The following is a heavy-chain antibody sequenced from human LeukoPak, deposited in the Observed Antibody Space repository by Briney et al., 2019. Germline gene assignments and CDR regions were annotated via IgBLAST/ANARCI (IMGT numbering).Heavy chain of an antibody. J-gene: IGHJ4*02. CDR2: IYHSGST. V-gene: IGHV4-4*02. Sequence: SETLSLTCAVSGGSNSSSNWWSWVRPPPGKGLEWIGEIYHSGSTNYNPSLKSRVTISVDKSKNQFSLKLSSVTAADTAVYYCARVSSGATTVDYWGQGTLVTVSS. D-gene: IGHD1-26*01. CDR1: GGSNSSSNW. CDR3: ARVSSGATTVDY.